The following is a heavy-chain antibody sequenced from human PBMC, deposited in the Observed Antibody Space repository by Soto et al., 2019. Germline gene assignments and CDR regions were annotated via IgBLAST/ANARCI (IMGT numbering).Heavy chain of an antibody. J-gene: IGHJ4*02. CDR3: ARRGSATVTTEVSLYFDY. CDR1: GGSISSYY. V-gene: IGHV4-59*01. CDR2: IYYSGST. D-gene: IGHD4-17*01. Sequence: SETLSLTCTVSGGSISSYYWSWIRQPPGKGLEWIGYIYYSGSTNYNPSLKSRVTISVDTSKNQFSLKLSSVTAADTAVYYCARRGSATVTTEVSLYFDYWGQGTLVTVSS.